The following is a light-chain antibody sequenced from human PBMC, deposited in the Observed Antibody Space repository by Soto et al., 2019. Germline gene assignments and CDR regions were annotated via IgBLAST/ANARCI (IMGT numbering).Light chain of an antibody. CDR3: QQYNNWPLT. J-gene: IGKJ1*01. V-gene: IGKV1-27*01. CDR2: AAS. CDR1: QGIKNY. Sequence: DIQVTQYPSSLSASVVDRVTITGLASQGIKNYLAWYQQKPGEIPKLLIYAASTLESGIPPRFSGSGSGTEFTLTISSLQSEDFAVYSCQQYNNWPLTFGQGTKVDIK.